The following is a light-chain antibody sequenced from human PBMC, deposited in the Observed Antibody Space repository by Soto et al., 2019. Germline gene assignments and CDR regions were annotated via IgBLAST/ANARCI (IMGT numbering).Light chain of an antibody. CDR1: QSFNNW. CDR3: QQYNSYSWT. Sequence: DIQMTQSPSTLSASVGATVTITCRASQSFNNWLAWYQQKPGTAPKFLIYKASNLESGVPSRFSGSGSGTEFTLTISSLQPDDFATYYCQQYNSYSWTFGQGTKVEIK. CDR2: KAS. V-gene: IGKV1-5*03. J-gene: IGKJ1*01.